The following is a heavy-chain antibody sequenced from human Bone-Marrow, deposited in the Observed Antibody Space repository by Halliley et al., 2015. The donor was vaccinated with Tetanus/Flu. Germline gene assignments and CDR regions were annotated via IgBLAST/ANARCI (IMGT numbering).Heavy chain of an antibody. V-gene: IGHV3-7*03. CDR3: AREETAAGFDH. Sequence: EWVANIKQDGSEKHYVDSVKGRLTISRDNAKNSLYLQMNSRRVEDTAMYYCAREETAAGFDHWGQGTLVTVSS. CDR2: IKQDGSEK. D-gene: IGHD6-13*01. J-gene: IGHJ4*02.